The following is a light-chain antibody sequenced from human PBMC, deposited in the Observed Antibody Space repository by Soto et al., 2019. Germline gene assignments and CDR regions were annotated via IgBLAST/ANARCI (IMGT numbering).Light chain of an antibody. CDR2: DVS. J-gene: IGLJ1*01. V-gene: IGLV2-14*01. CDR1: SSDVGDYNY. Sequence: QSALTQPASVSGSPGQSITISCTGTSSDVGDYNYVSWYQQHPGKAPKLMIYDVSYRPSGVSNRFSGSKSGNTASLTISGLQAEDEADYYCCSYTSSGSYVFGSGTKLTV. CDR3: CSYTSSGSYV.